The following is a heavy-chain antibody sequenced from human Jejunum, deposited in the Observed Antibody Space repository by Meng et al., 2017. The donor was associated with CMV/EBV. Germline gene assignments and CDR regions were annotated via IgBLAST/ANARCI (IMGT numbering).Heavy chain of an antibody. CDR3: ARDRGVVSPPDY. Sequence: GFTFSKYAMSWVRQAPGKGAEWVSVISGSGSVSRNDYADSVKGRFTISRDDSKSTAYLQMTSLRIDDTGVYYCARDRGVVSPPDYWGQGTLVTVSS. V-gene: IGHV3-23*01. CDR2: ISGSGSVSRN. J-gene: IGHJ4*02. CDR1: GFTFSKYA. D-gene: IGHD2-15*01.